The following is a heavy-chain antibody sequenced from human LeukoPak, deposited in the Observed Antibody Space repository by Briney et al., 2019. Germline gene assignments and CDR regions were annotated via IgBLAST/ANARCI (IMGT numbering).Heavy chain of an antibody. V-gene: IGHV3-74*03. CDR3: ARDVDYHTTSECFEY. CDR2: INSDGRCT. CDR1: GFTFSNYW. Sequence: GGSLRLSCAASGFTFSNYWMHWVRQAPGKGLVWLSRINSDGRCTTYADSVKGRFTISRDNAKNTLYLQMNSLSPDDTAVYFCARDVDYHTTSECFEYWGQGTLVTVSS. J-gene: IGHJ4*02. D-gene: IGHD2/OR15-2a*01.